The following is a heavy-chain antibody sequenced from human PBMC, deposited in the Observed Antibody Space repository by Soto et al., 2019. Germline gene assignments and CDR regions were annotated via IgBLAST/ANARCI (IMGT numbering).Heavy chain of an antibody. Sequence: QITLKESGPTLVKPTQTLTLTCTFSGFSLSSSGVGVGWIRQPPGKALEWLALIYWDDDKRYSPSLKTRLTITKDPSKNQVVLTMTNMDPVDTATYYCAHRHKDGYNSPTYFAYWGQGTLVTVSS. V-gene: IGHV2-5*02. D-gene: IGHD5-12*01. CDR3: AHRHKDGYNSPTYFAY. CDR1: GFSLSSSGVG. CDR2: IYWDDDK. J-gene: IGHJ4*02.